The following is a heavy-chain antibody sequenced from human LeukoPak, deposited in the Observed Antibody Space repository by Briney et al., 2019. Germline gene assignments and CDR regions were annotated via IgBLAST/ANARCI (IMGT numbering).Heavy chain of an antibody. D-gene: IGHD3-3*01. Sequence: GGSLRLSCAASGFTFSSYAMSWVRQAPGKGLEWVSAISGSGGSTYYADSVKGRFTISRDNSKNTLYPQMNSLRAEDTAVYYCAKGITIFEHYFDYWGQGTLVTVSS. J-gene: IGHJ4*02. V-gene: IGHV3-23*01. CDR2: ISGSGGST. CDR3: AKGITIFEHYFDY. CDR1: GFTFSSYA.